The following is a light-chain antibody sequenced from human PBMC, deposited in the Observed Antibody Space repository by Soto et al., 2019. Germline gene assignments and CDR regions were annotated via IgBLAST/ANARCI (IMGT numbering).Light chain of an antibody. CDR2: GTS. V-gene: IGKV3-20*01. CDR1: QSVASRN. Sequence: EIVLTQSPGILSLSPGERATLSCRASQSVASRNLAWYQQRSGQAPRLLIYGTSSRAIHTPDRFSGSGSGTDFTLTISDLEPEDFAVYFCQHFGNSLWTFGQGTKVDIK. J-gene: IGKJ1*01. CDR3: QHFGNSLWT.